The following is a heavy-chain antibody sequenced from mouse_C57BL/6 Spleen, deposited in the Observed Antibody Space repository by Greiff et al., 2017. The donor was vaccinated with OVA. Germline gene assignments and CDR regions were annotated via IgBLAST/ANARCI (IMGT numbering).Heavy chain of an antibody. CDR1: GYTFSSSW. D-gene: IGHD1-1*01. CDR3: ARCTTTSPSLDV. Sequence: VQLQESGPELVKPGASVKISCKASGYTFSSSWMNWVKQRPGKGLEWIGRIYPGDGDTNYNGKFKGKATLTADKSSRTAYMQLSRLTSEDSAVYFCARCTTTSPSLDVWGKGTTVTVSA. V-gene: IGHV1-82*01. J-gene: IGHJ1*03. CDR2: IYPGDGDT.